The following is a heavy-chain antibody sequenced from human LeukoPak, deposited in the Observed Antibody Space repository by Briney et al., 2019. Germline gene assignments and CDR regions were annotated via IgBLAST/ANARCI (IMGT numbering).Heavy chain of an antibody. J-gene: IGHJ4*02. Sequence: GGSLSLFCAPSGFTFSSYGMHWARQAPGKALEWVTFMPYDGSNKYYAASVKGRFTISRDNSKNTLYLQMNSQRAEDTGVYFWAKASRGLSHYASGSYGDYWGQGALVTVSS. V-gene: IGHV3-30*02. D-gene: IGHD3-10*01. CDR3: AKASRGLSHYASGSYGDY. CDR2: MPYDGSNK. CDR1: GFTFSSYG.